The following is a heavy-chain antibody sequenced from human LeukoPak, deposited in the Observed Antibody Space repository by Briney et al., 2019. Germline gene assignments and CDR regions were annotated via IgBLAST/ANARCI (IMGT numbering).Heavy chain of an antibody. D-gene: IGHD6-13*01. V-gene: IGHV3-53*01. CDR2: IYDSGST. CDR3: ARAKGNIAAAGHYFDY. Sequence: GGSLRLSCAASGFSVSSNYMSWVRQAPGKGLEWVSLIYDSGSTYYADSVKGRFTISRDSSKTTLYLQMNSLRAEDTAVYYCARAKGNIAAAGHYFDYWGQGTLVTVSS. CDR1: GFSVSSNY. J-gene: IGHJ4*02.